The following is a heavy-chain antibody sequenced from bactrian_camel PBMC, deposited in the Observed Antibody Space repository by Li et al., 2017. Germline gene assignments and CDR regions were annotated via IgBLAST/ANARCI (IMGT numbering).Heavy chain of an antibody. V-gene: IGHV3S63*01. CDR3: AAFPSAGGRCTESTAARAYNY. CDR2: VFVNDGRT. CDR1: GYTAKYMC. D-gene: IGHD2*01. J-gene: IGHJ4*01. Sequence: VQLVESGGGSVQAGGSLRLSCVVSGYTAKYMCMAWFRQAPGKQREGVAAVFVNDGRTYYGDSVAARFTISRDTAKNGVYLQMDHLKPEDTAMYYCAAFPSAGGRCTESTAARAYNYWGQGTQVTVS.